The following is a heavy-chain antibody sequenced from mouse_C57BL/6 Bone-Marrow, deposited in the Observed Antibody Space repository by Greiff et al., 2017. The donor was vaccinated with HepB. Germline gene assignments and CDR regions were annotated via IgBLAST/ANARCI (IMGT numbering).Heavy chain of an antibody. CDR3: ARTYYCGSSDFCYAMDY. V-gene: IGHV1-55*01. Sequence: QVQLLQPGAELVQPGASVKLSCKASGYTFTSYWITWVQQSPGQGLEWIGDIYPGSGSTNYNEKFKNKDTLTVDTSTCTAYLQLSILTYEDSAIYYYARTYYCGSSDFCYAMDYWGQGTSVTVSS. J-gene: IGHJ4*01. CDR2: IYPGSGST. CDR1: GYTFTSYW. D-gene: IGHD1-1*01.